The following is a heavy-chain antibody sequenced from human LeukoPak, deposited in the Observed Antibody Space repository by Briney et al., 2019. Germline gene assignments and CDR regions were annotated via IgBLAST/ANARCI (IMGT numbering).Heavy chain of an antibody. CDR3: AKSRVGYDY. V-gene: IGHV3-30*18. J-gene: IGHJ4*02. CDR2: ISFDGRNK. CDR1: GFTFSSYG. D-gene: IGHD1-26*01. Sequence: GGSLRLSCAASGFTFSSYGMHWVRQAPGKGLEWVAVISFDGRNKYFADSVKGRFTISRDNSKNTLYLQMNSLRAEDTAVYYCAKSRVGYDYWGQGTLVTVSS.